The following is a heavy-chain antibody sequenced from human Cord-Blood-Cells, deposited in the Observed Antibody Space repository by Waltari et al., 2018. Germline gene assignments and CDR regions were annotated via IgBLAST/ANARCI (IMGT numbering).Heavy chain of an antibody. CDR1: GYTLPELS. CDR2: FDPEDGET. CDR3: ATVAQYSSSSEFQH. D-gene: IGHD6-6*01. Sequence: QVQLVPSGAAVKKPGASVKVSCKVSGYTLPELSMPWVRQAPGKGLEWMGGFDPEDGETIYAQKFQGRVTMTEDTSTDTAYMELSSLRSEDTAVYYCATVAQYSSSSEFQHWGQGTLVTVSS. V-gene: IGHV1-24*01. J-gene: IGHJ1*01.